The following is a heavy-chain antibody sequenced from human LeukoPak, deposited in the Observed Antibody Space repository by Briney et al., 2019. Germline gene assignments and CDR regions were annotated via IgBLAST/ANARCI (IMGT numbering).Heavy chain of an antibody. CDR3: ARVISGWYAFDI. J-gene: IGHJ3*02. V-gene: IGHV4-39*07. Sequence: SETLSLTCTVSAGSISSTSYSWGWIRQPPGKGLEWIGSVYYSGSTYYNPSLKSRVTISLDTSKNQFSLKLTSVTAADTAVYYCARVISGWYAFDIWGQGTMVTVSS. D-gene: IGHD6-19*01. CDR1: AGSISSTSYS. CDR2: VYYSGST.